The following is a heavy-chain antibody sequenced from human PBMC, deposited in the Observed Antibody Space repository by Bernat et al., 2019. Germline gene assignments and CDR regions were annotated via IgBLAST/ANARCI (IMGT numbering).Heavy chain of an antibody. CDR1: GFTFSSYW. D-gene: IGHD3-3*01. V-gene: IGHV3-7*03. J-gene: IGHJ3*02. CDR3: AREGYYDFWSGYRATDAFDI. CDR2: IKQDGSEK. Sequence: EVQLVESGGGLVQPGVSLRLSCAASGFTFSSYWMSWVRQAPGKGLEWVANIKQDGSEKYYVDSVKGRFTISRDNAKNSLYLQMNSLRAEDTAVYYCAREGYYDFWSGYRATDAFDIWGQGTMVTVSS.